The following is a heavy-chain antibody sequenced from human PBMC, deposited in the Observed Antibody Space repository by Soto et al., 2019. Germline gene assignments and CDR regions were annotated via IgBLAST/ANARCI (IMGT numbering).Heavy chain of an antibody. D-gene: IGHD2-2*01. CDR1: GFTFSDYY. V-gene: IGHV3-11*05. J-gene: IGHJ5*02. CDR3: ARGGVDIVVVPAAISGWFDP. Sequence: GGSLRLSCAASGFTFSDYYMSWIRQAPGKGLEWVSYISSSSSYTNYADSVKGRFTISRDNAKNSLYLQMNSLRAEDTAVYYCARGGVDIVVVPAAISGWFDPWGQGHLVTVSS. CDR2: ISSSSSYT.